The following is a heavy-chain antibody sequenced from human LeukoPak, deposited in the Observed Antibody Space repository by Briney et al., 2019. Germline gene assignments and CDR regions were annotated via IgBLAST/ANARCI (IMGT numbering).Heavy chain of an antibody. CDR2: IYYTGST. J-gene: IGHJ4*02. D-gene: IGHD3-22*01. Sequence: SETLSLTCTVSGGSISTYYWSWIRQPPGKGLEWIGYIYYTGSTNYNPSLKSRVTISVDTSKNQFSLKLTSVTAADTAVYYCARARYYDGVDYWGQGTLVTVSS. CDR1: GGSISTYY. CDR3: ARARYYDGVDY. V-gene: IGHV4-59*08.